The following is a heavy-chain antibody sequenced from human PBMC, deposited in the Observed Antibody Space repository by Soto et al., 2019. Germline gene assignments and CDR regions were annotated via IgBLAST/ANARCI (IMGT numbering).Heavy chain of an antibody. CDR1: GFTFSSYS. Sequence: EVQLVESGGGLVKPGGSLRLSCAASGFTFSSYSMNWVRQAPGKGLEWVSSISSSSSYIYYAVSVKGRFTISRDNAKNSLYLQMNSLRAEDTAVYYCARDDNGIAAAGTADYWGQGTLVTVSS. CDR2: ISSSSSYI. CDR3: ARDDNGIAAAGTADY. J-gene: IGHJ4*02. D-gene: IGHD6-13*01. V-gene: IGHV3-21*01.